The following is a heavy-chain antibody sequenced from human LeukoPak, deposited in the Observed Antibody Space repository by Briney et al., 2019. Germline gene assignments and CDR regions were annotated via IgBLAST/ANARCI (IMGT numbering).Heavy chain of an antibody. V-gene: IGHV4-4*07. D-gene: IGHD5-12*01. CDR3: ARFSRGGYFAHYYYYVDV. J-gene: IGHJ6*03. CDR1: GGSISSYY. Sequence: SETLSLTCTVSGGSISSYYWSWIRQPAGKGLEWIGRIYTSGSTNYNPSLKSRVTMSVDTSKNQFSLKLSSVTAADTAVYYCARFSRGGYFAHYYYYVDVWGKGTTVTVSS. CDR2: IYTSGST.